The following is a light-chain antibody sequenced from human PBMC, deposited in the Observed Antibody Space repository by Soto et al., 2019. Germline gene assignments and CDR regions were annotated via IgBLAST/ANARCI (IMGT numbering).Light chain of an antibody. CDR3: ENYFSVLFT. Sequence: DIQMTPSPSSLSASVGDRVTITCRASQGISNYLAWYQQKPGKVPKLLIHSASTLQSGVPSRFSGSGSGTDFALTIDSLQPEDVATYYCENYFSVLFTFGGGTKVEIK. J-gene: IGKJ4*01. V-gene: IGKV1-27*01. CDR2: SAS. CDR1: QGISNY.